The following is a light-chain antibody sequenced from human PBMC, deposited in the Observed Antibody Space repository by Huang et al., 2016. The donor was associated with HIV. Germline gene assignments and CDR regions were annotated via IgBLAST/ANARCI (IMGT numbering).Light chain of an antibody. CDR1: QSLLHSDGKTY. Sequence: DIVMTQTPLSLSVTPGQSASISCKSSQSLLHSDGKTYLYWYLQKPGPPPTRLMYEISSRFSGVSKRFSGSGSGTDFTLKISRVEAEDVGIYYCMQGIHPPTFGQGTKVEI. CDR2: EIS. CDR3: MQGIHPPT. V-gene: IGKV2-29*02. J-gene: IGKJ1*01.